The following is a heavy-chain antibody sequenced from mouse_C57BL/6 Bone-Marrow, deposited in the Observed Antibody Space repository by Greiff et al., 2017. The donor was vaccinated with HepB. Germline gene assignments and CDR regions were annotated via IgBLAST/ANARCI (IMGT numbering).Heavy chain of an antibody. D-gene: IGHD2-1*01. CDR1: GFTFSSYG. CDR2: ISSGGSYT. CDR3: ARRAYGNY. J-gene: IGHJ4*01. Sequence: VQLQQSGGDLVKPGGSLKLSCAASGFTFSSYGMSWVRQTPDKRLEWVATISSGGSYTYYPDSVKGRFTISRDNAKNTLYLQMSSLKSEDTAMYYCARRAYGNYWGQGTSVTVSS. V-gene: IGHV5-6*01.